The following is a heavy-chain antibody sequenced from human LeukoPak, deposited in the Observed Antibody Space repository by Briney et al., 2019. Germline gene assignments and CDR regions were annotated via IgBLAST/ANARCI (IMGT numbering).Heavy chain of an antibody. V-gene: IGHV4-61*08. J-gene: IGHJ4*02. CDR3: AGTTGTYFEY. Sequence: SETLSLTCTVSGGSFSSGDYYWSWIRQPRGEGLEWIGYIFYRGSTNYNAALKSRVAISLDTSKNQFSLKLNSVSAADTAVYYCAGTTGTYFEYWGQGILVTVSS. D-gene: IGHD1-1*01. CDR2: IFYRGST. CDR1: GGSFSSGDYY.